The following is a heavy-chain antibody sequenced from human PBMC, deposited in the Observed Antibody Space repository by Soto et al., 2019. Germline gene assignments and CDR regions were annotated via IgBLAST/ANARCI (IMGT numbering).Heavy chain of an antibody. CDR2: VYFSGST. V-gene: IGHV4-59*01. CDR1: VFSIRSYY. Sequence: AGTXSLTGTISVFSIRSYYLIWMRQTPGKGLEWIGYVYFSGSTNYNPSLKSRVLVSIDTSRNQFSLKLNSVTAADTAVYYCKRDLDIGNRGYGKSNVWGQG. CDR3: KRDLDIGNRGYGKSNV. D-gene: IGHD5-12*01. J-gene: IGHJ6*02.